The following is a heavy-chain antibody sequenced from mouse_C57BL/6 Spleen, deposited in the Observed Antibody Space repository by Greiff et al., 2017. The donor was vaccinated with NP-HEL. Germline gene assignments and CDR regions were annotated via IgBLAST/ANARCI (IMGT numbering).Heavy chain of an antibody. V-gene: IGHV1-82*01. Sequence: VMLVESGPELVKPGASVKISCKASGYAFSSSWMNWVKQRPGKGLEWIGRIYPGDGDTNYNGKFKGKATLTADKSSSTAYMQLSSLTSEDSAVYFCATSIYYGNYGAMDYWGQGTSVTVSS. CDR3: ATSIYYGNYGAMDY. D-gene: IGHD2-1*01. CDR1: GYAFSSSW. J-gene: IGHJ4*01. CDR2: IYPGDGDT.